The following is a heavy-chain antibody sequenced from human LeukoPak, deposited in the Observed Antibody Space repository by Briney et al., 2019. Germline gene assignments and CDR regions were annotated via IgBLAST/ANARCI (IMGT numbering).Heavy chain of an antibody. Sequence: SGGSLRLSCAASGFPFSSYAMSWVRQAPGKGLEWVSAISGSGGSTYYADSVKGRFTISRDNSKHTLYLQMNSLIAEGTAVYYCAKDRRTYYYDSSVYHHWGQGTLVTVSS. J-gene: IGHJ4*02. D-gene: IGHD3-22*01. CDR3: AKDRRTYYYDSSVYHH. CDR1: GFPFSSYA. V-gene: IGHV3-23*01. CDR2: ISGSGGST.